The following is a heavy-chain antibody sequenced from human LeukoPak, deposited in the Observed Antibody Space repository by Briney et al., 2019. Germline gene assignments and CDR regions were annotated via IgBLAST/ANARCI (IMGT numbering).Heavy chain of an antibody. CDR1: GFTVSSNY. Sequence: GGSLRLSCAVSGFTVSSNYMSWVRQAPGKGLEWVSIIYSGGNTYYADSVKGRFTISRVNSKNMLYLQMNSLRAEDTAVYYCARDLNSVRFDCRGQGTLVTVSS. D-gene: IGHD3-10*02. CDR2: IYSGGNT. J-gene: IGHJ4*02. CDR3: ARDLNSVRFDC. V-gene: IGHV3-66*01.